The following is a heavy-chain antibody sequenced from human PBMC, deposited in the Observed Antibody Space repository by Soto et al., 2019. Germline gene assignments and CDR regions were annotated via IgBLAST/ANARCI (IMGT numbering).Heavy chain of an antibody. CDR1: GYSFTSYW. D-gene: IGHD3-16*01. J-gene: IGHJ3*02. Sequence: PGESLKISCKGSGYSFTSYWISWVRQMPGKGLEWMGRIDPSDSYTDYSPSFQGHVTISADKSITTAYLQWSSLKASDTAMYYCARRFPYVSDAFDIWGLGTMVTVSS. CDR2: IDPSDSYT. CDR3: ARRFPYVSDAFDI. V-gene: IGHV5-10-1*01.